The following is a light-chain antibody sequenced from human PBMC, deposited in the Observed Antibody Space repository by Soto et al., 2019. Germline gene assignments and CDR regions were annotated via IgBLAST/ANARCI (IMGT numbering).Light chain of an antibody. Sequence: EIVLTQSPGTLSLSPGERATLSCRASQSVSSNYLAWYQQKPGQAPRLLIYGASSRATGIPARFSGSGSGTEFTLTISSLQSEDFAVYYCQQYNNWPWTFGQGTKVDI. J-gene: IGKJ1*01. V-gene: IGKV3-15*01. CDR2: GAS. CDR3: QQYNNWPWT. CDR1: QSVSSN.